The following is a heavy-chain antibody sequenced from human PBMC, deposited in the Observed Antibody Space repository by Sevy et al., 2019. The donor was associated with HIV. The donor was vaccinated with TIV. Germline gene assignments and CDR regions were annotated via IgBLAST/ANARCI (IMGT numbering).Heavy chain of an antibody. Sequence: GGSLRLSCAASGFTFSDYYMSWIRQAPGKGPEWVSYINNSSRFINYVKSVKGRFTISRDNAKNSLYLQMNSLRAEDTAVYYCARGKVIFDYWGQGTLVTVSS. CDR3: ARGKVIFDY. D-gene: IGHD2-21*01. CDR2: INNSSRFI. CDR1: GFTFSDYY. J-gene: IGHJ4*02. V-gene: IGHV3-11*06.